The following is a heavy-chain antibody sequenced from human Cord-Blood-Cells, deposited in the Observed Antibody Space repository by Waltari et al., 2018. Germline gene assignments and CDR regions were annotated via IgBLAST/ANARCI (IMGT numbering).Heavy chain of an antibody. V-gene: IGHV4-31*03. CDR3: ARGYPLSIAARPGNWYFDL. D-gene: IGHD6-6*01. CDR1: GGSISSGGYY. CDR2: IYYSGST. Sequence: QVQLQESGPGLVKPSQTLSLTCTVSGGSISSGGYYWSWIRQHPGKGLEWIGYIYYSGSTYYNPSLKSRVTISVDTSKNQFSLKLSSVTAADTAVYYCARGYPLSIAARPGNWYFDLWGRGTLVTVSS. J-gene: IGHJ2*01.